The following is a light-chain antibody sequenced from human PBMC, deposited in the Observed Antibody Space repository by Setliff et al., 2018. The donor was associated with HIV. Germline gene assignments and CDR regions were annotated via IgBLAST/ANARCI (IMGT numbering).Light chain of an antibody. CDR2: QAT. V-gene: IGLV2-23*01. Sequence: SALTQPASVSGSPGQSITISCTGTSNDVGRYDLVSWYQQHPARAPKLIIYQATRRPSGVSNRFSGSKSGNAASLTISGLQAEDEADYYCCSNTGSNTFVFGTGTKVTV. CDR3: CSNTGSNTFV. CDR1: SNDVGRYDL. J-gene: IGLJ1*01.